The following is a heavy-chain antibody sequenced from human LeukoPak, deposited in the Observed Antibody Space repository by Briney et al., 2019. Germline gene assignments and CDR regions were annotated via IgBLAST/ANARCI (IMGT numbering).Heavy chain of an antibody. Sequence: GGSLRLPCAASGFTFSSYGMHWVRQAPGKGLEWVAVISYDGVNKYYADSVKGRFTISRDNSKNTLYLQMNSLRAEDTAVYYCAKVEAGLVVNVIDYWGQGTLVTVSS. CDR1: GFTFSSYG. D-gene: IGHD2-8*02. CDR2: ISYDGVNK. V-gene: IGHV3-30*18. CDR3: AKVEAGLVVNVIDY. J-gene: IGHJ4*02.